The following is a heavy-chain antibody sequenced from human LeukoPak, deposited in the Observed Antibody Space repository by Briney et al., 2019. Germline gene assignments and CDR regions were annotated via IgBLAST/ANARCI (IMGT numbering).Heavy chain of an antibody. CDR2: ISGSGGST. V-gene: IGHV3-23*01. CDR1: GFTFSSYA. J-gene: IGHJ4*02. CDR3: ASGSYYMGSFDY. D-gene: IGHD3-10*01. Sequence: GGSLRLSCAASGFTFSSYAMSWVRQAPGKGLEWVSAISGSGGSTYYADSVKGRFTISRDNSKNTLYLQMNSLRAEDTAVYYCASGSYYMGSFDYWGQGTLVTVSS.